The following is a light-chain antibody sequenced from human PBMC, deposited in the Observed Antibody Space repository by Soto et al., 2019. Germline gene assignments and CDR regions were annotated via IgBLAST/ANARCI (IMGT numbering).Light chain of an antibody. Sequence: EMVLTQSPATLSLSPGERATLSCRASQSVGSYLAWYQQKPGQPPRLLIYDASNRATGIPARFSGSGSGTDFTLTISSLEPEDFAVYYCQQRSNWPPITFGQGTRLEIK. V-gene: IGKV3-11*01. CDR1: QSVGSY. J-gene: IGKJ5*01. CDR3: QQRSNWPPIT. CDR2: DAS.